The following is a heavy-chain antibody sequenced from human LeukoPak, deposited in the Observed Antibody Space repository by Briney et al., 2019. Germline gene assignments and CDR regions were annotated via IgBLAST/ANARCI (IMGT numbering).Heavy chain of an antibody. Sequence: ASVKVSCKASGFTFTAYYLHWVRQAPGQGLEWMGLIKPNTGDTKYAQNFQGRVSMTRGTSITTAYMELSGLRSDDTAVYYCVRDRPHNWFDPWGQGTLVTVSS. V-gene: IGHV1-2*02. CDR3: VRDRPHNWFDP. J-gene: IGHJ5*02. CDR1: GFTFTAYY. CDR2: IKPNTGDT.